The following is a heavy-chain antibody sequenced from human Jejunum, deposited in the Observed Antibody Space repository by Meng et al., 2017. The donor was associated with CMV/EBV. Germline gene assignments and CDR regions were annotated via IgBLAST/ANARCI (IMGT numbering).Heavy chain of an antibody. CDR1: GFAFSRAW. CDR2: LKAKTDGETT. D-gene: IGHD2/OR15-2a*01. Sequence: CAASGFAFSRAWMHWVRPAPGKGLEWLGRLKAKTDGETTDYVAPVKGRFTISRDDSKNTLFLQMNSLKTEDTAVYYCTSRILTTNDYWGQGTLVTVSS. J-gene: IGHJ4*02. V-gene: IGHV3-15*01. CDR3: TSRILTTNDY.